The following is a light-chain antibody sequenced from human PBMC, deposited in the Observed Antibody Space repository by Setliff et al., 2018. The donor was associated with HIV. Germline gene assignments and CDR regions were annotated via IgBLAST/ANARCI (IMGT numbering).Light chain of an antibody. CDR2: EVS. V-gene: IGLV2-14*01. Sequence: QSVLAQPRSVSGSPGQSVTISCTGTSSDVGGYNYVPWYQQHPGKAPKLMIYEVSNRPSGVSDRFSGSKSGNTASLTISGLQTEDEADYFCSSYTSSSPLYVFGTGTKVTVL. J-gene: IGLJ1*01. CDR1: SSDVGGYNY. CDR3: SSYTSSSPLYV.